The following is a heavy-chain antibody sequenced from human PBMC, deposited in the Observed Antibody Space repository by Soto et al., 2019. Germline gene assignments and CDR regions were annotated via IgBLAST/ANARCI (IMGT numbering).Heavy chain of an antibody. CDR2: IWYDGSNK. D-gene: IGHD6-13*01. J-gene: IGHJ4*02. CDR1: GFTFNNYG. V-gene: IGHV3-33*01. CDR3: ARGCPYSSSWFCHFDY. Sequence: QVQLVESGGGVVQPGRSLRLSCAASGFTFNNYGMHWVRQAPGKGLEWVAVIWYDGSNKYYADSVKGRFTISRDNSKNTLSLQMNSLRAEDTAVYYCARGCPYSSSWFCHFDYWGQGTLVTVSS.